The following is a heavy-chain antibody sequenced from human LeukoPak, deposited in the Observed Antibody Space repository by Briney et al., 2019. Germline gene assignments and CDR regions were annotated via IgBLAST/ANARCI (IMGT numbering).Heavy chain of an antibody. CDR3: AKDSGELLYGDAFDI. V-gene: IGHV3-30*18. Sequence: PGRSLRLSCAASGFTFSRSGNHWVRQAPGKGLEWVAVISYDGSKKYYGDSVKGRFTISRDNSKNTLYLQMNSLRAEDTAVYYCAKDSGELLYGDAFDIWGLGTMATVSS. J-gene: IGHJ3*02. D-gene: IGHD3-10*01. CDR2: ISYDGSKK. CDR1: GFTFSRSG.